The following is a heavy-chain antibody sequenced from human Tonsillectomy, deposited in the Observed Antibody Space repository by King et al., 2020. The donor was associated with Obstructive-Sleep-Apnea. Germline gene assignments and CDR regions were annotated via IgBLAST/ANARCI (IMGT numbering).Heavy chain of an antibody. CDR3: ARILRNTGTVTVNWFDP. D-gene: IGHD4-17*01. Sequence: TLQESGPVLVKPTETLTLTCTVSGFSLSNARMGVSWIRQPPGKALEWLAHIFSNDEKSYSTSLKSRLTISKDTSKSQVVLTMTNMDPVDTATYYCARILRNTGTVTVNWFDPWGQGTLVTVSS. J-gene: IGHJ5*02. CDR2: IFSNDEK. V-gene: IGHV2-26*01. CDR1: GFSLSNARMG.